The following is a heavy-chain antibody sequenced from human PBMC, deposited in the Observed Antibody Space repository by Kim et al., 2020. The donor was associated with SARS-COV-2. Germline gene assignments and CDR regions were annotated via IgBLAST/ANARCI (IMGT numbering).Heavy chain of an antibody. J-gene: IGHJ4*02. D-gene: IGHD4-17*01. V-gene: IGHV4-34*01. Sequence: TDNPALMRRVTISVDTSKNQFSLELSSVTAADTAVYYWARLILNYGGDDWGQGTLVTVSS. CDR3: ARLILNYGGDD.